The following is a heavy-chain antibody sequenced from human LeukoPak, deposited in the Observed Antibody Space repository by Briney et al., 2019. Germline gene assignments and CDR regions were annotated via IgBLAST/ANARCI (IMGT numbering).Heavy chain of an antibody. CDR1: GGSISSYY. J-gene: IGHJ4*02. CDR3: ARDQPPAGY. V-gene: IGHV4-59*01. CDR2: IYYSGST. Sequence: SETLSLTCTVSGGSISSYYWSWIRQPPGKGLEWIGYIYYSGSTSYNPSLKSRVTISVDTSKNQFSLKLSSVTAADTAVYYCARDQPPAGYWGQGTLVTVSS.